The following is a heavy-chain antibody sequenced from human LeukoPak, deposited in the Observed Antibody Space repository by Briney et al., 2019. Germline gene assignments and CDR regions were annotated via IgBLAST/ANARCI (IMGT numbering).Heavy chain of an antibody. J-gene: IGHJ4*02. D-gene: IGHD6-19*01. CDR1: GFTFSTYA. CDR2: ISGSGTST. V-gene: IGHV3-23*01. Sequence: GGSLRLSCAASGFTFSTYAMSWVRQAPGKGLEWVSSISGSGTSTYYADSVKGRFAISRDNSENTLYLQMTSLRAEDTAVYYCARDGLRGHLRGLVRADYWGQGTLVTVSS. CDR3: ARDGLRGHLRGLVRADY.